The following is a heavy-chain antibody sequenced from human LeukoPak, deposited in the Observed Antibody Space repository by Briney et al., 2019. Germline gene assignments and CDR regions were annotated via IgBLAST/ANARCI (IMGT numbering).Heavy chain of an antibody. D-gene: IGHD6-13*01. CDR2: INHSGST. Sequence: PSETLSLTCAVYGGSFSGYCWSWIRQPPGKGLEWIGEINHSGSTNYNPSLKSRVTISVDTSKNQFSLKLSSVTAADTAVYYCASRSIAAAEDFDYWGQGTLVTVSS. V-gene: IGHV4-34*01. CDR3: ASRSIAAAEDFDY. J-gene: IGHJ4*02. CDR1: GGSFSGYC.